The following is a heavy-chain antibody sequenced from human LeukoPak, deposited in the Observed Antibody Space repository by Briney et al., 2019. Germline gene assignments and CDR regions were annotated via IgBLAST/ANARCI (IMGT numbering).Heavy chain of an antibody. CDR1: GGSISSYY. J-gene: IGHJ5*02. CDR3: ARTSPSSGWFDP. Sequence: SETLSLTCTVSGGSISSYYWSWIRQPPGKGLEWIGYIYYSGSTNYNPSLKSRVTISVDTSKNQFSLKLSSVTAADTAVYYCARTSPSSGWFDPWGQGTLVTVSS. CDR2: IYYSGST. V-gene: IGHV4-59*01. D-gene: IGHD6-19*01.